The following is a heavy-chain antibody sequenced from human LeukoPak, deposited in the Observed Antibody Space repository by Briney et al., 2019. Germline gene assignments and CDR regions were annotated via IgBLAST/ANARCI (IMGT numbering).Heavy chain of an antibody. V-gene: IGHV4-59*08. J-gene: IGHJ3*01. CDR2: MFHSGST. D-gene: IGHD1-26*01. CDR3: ARRGGSPLGAFDV. Sequence: SETLSLTCTVSGVSISHYDWSWIRQPPGKGLEWIGDMFHSGSTHYNSSLKSRLTTSVDTSKNQLSLKLKSVTAADTAVFYCARRGGSPLGAFDVWGQGIMVTVSS. CDR1: GVSISHYD.